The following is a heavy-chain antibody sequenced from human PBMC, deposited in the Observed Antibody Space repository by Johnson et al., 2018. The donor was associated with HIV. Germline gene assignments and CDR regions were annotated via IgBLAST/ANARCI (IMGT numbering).Heavy chain of an antibody. J-gene: IGHJ3*02. CDR2: ISSNGGST. CDR3: AKWGLGGGADAFDI. V-gene: IGHV3-64*01. CDR1: GFTFSSYA. D-gene: IGHD3-16*01. Sequence: VQLVESGGGLVQPGGSLRLSCAASGFTFSSYAMHWVRQAPGKGLEYVSAISSNGGSTYYANSVKGRFTISRDNSKNTLYLQMGSLRAEDMAVYYCAKWGLGGGADAFDIWGQGTMVTVSS.